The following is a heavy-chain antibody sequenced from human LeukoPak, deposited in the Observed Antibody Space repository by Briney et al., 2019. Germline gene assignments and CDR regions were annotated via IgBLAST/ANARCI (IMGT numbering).Heavy chain of an antibody. Sequence: ASVKVSCKASEYIFTGYYMHWVRQAPGQGLEWMGRINPNNGGTNYAQKFQGRVTITGDTSINTAYMELSSLRSDDTAVYYCTRESGSYHGNDYWGQGTLVTVSS. CDR2: INPNNGGT. CDR3: TRESGSYHGNDY. CDR1: EYIFTGYY. V-gene: IGHV1-2*06. J-gene: IGHJ4*02. D-gene: IGHD1-26*01.